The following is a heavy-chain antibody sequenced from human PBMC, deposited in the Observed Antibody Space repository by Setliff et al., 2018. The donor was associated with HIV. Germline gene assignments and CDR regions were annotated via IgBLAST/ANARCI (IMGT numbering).Heavy chain of an antibody. J-gene: IGHJ6*03. Sequence: PSATLSLTCAVYGGSFSGYYWSWIRQPPGKGLEWIGEINHSGSTNYNPSLKSRVTISVDTSKNQFSLKLSSVTAADTAVYYCNIYYYYYMDVWGKGTTVTVSS. CDR2: INHSGST. CDR1: GGSFSGYY. CDR3: NIYYYYYMDV. V-gene: IGHV4-34*01.